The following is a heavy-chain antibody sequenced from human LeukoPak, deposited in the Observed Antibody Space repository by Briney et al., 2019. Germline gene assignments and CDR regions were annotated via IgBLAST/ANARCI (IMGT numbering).Heavy chain of an antibody. Sequence: PSETLSLTCTVSGGSISSGSYYWSWIRQPAGKGLEWIGRIYTSGSTNYNPSLKSRVTISVDTSKNQFSLKLGSVTAAGTAVYYCARDSSGWKSNGAFDIWGQGTMVTVSS. CDR1: GGSISSGSYY. CDR2: IYTSGST. V-gene: IGHV4-61*02. D-gene: IGHD6-19*01. J-gene: IGHJ3*02. CDR3: ARDSSGWKSNGAFDI.